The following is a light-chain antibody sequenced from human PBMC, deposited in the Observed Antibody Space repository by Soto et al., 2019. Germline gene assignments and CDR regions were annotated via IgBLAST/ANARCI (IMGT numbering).Light chain of an antibody. CDR2: EVS. Sequence: QSVLTQPPSASGSPGQSVTISYTGTSSDVGGYNYVSWYQQHPGKAPKLMIYEVSKRPSGVPDRFSGSKSGNTASLTVSGLQAEDEADYYCNSYGGSNNFVFGTGTKVTVL. V-gene: IGLV2-8*01. J-gene: IGLJ1*01. CDR1: SSDVGGYNY. CDR3: NSYGGSNNFV.